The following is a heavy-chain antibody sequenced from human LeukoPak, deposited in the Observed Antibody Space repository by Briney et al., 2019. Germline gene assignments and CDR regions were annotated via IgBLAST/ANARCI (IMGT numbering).Heavy chain of an antibody. CDR2: IGGGGGNS. CDR3: AKGQRYYYDSSGYYNY. Sequence: VQPGGSLRLSCIASGITFSSYAMTWVRQAPGKGLEWVSAIGGGGGNSYYADSVRGRFTISRDNSKNTLYLQMNSLRAEDTAVYYCAKGQRYYYDSSGYYNYWGQGTLVTVSS. CDR1: GITFSSYA. J-gene: IGHJ4*02. V-gene: IGHV3-23*01. D-gene: IGHD3-22*01.